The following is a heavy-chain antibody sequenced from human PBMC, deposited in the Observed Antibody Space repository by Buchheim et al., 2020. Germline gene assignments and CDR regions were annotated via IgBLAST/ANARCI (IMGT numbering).Heavy chain of an antibody. V-gene: IGHV1-3*01. CDR1: GYTFTTYA. CDR3: ARGGQWLYYDY. Sequence: QVQLVQSGAEVKKPGASVKVSCKASGYTFTTYAMHWVRQAPGQRLEWMGWINACNGNTKYSQKLQGRVTITRDTSASPASMELSSLRSEDTAVYYCARGGQWLYYDYWGQGTL. CDR2: INACNGNT. D-gene: IGHD6-19*01. J-gene: IGHJ4*02.